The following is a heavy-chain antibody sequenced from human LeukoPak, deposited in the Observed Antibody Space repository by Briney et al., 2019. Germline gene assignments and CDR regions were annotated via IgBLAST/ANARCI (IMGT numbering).Heavy chain of an antibody. CDR3: AKGVIVGAAAAEYFQH. D-gene: IGHD1-26*01. V-gene: IGHV3-7*01. Sequence: GGALTLSCAASGFTLSNYWMSWVRQAPGQGLEGLANKNLDGSEKYYVYSVKGRFTISRDNYKNTLYLQMNSLRAEDTAVYYCAKGVIVGAAAAEYFQHWGQGTLVSVSS. CDR1: GFTLSNYW. CDR2: KNLDGSEK. J-gene: IGHJ1*01.